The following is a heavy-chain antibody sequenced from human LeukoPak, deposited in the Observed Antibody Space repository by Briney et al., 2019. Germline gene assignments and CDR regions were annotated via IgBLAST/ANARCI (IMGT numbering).Heavy chain of an antibody. CDR1: GGSISSGGYY. CDR2: IYYSGST. D-gene: IGHD3-3*01. CDR3: ARSSFWSGTDY. J-gene: IGHJ4*02. Sequence: SETLSLTCTVSGGSISSGGYYWSWIRQHPGKGLEWIGYIYYSGSTYYNPSLKSRVTISVDTSKNQFSLKLSSVTAADMAVYYCARSSFWSGTDYWGQGTLVTVSS. V-gene: IGHV4-31*03.